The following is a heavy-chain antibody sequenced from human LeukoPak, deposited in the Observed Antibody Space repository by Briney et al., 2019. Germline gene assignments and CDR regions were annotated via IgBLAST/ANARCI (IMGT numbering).Heavy chain of an antibody. CDR1: GYTFTGYY. Sequence: ASVKVSCKASGYTFTGYYMHWVRQAPGQGLEWMGWINTNTGNPTYAQGFTGRFVFSLDTSVSTAYLQISSLKAEDTAVYYCARAANVLRYFDWLMDYYMDVWGKGTTVTVSS. V-gene: IGHV7-4-1*02. CDR3: ARAANVLRYFDWLMDYYMDV. J-gene: IGHJ6*03. D-gene: IGHD3-9*01. CDR2: INTNTGNP.